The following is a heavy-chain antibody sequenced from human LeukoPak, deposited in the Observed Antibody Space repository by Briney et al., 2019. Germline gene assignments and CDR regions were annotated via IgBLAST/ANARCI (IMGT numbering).Heavy chain of an antibody. Sequence: KPGGSLRLSCAASGFTFSNAWMSWVRQAPGKGLEWVGRIKSKTDGGTTDYAAPVKGRFTISRDDSKNTLYLQMNSLKTEDTAVYYCTTSYYDSSGYRNWGQGILVTVSS. CDR1: GFTFSNAW. V-gene: IGHV3-15*01. CDR2: IKSKTDGGTT. CDR3: TTSYYDSSGYRN. D-gene: IGHD3-22*01. J-gene: IGHJ4*02.